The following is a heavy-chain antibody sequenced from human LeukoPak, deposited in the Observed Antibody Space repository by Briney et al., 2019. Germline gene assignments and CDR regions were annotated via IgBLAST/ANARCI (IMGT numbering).Heavy chain of an antibody. D-gene: IGHD3-9*01. CDR1: GGSISSSSYY. CDR2: IYYSGST. V-gene: IGHV4-39*07. J-gene: IGHJ3*02. Sequence: SETLSLTCTVSGGSISSSSYYWGWIRQPPGKGLEWIGSIYYSGSTNYNPSLKSRVTISVDTSKNQFSLKLSSVTAADTAVYYCARVQSGPYDILTGYYFFASGAFDIWGQGTMATVSS. CDR3: ARVQSGPYDILTGYYFFASGAFDI.